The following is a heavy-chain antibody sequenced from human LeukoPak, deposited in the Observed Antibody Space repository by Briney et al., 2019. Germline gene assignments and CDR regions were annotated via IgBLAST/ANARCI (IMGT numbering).Heavy chain of an antibody. V-gene: IGHV1-69*06. CDR1: GATFSTYG. Sequence: ASVKLSCTASGATFSTYGISWVRQAPGQRLEWMGGTIPILGSANYALKFQGRVTITADTSTNTVYMDLSSLRSQDTAMYYCARDFDSSGNYYVGGAFDLWGQGTMVTVSS. CDR3: ARDFDSSGNYYVGGAFDL. J-gene: IGHJ3*01. CDR2: TIPILGSA. D-gene: IGHD3-22*01.